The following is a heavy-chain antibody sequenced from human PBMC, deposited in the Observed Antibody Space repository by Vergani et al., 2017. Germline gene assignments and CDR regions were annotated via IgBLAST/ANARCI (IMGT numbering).Heavy chain of an antibody. CDR2: IWYDGSNK. Sequence: QVQLVESGGGVVQPGRSLRLSCAASGFTFSSYGMHWVRQAPGKGLEWVAVIWYDGSNKYYADSVKGRFTISRDNSKNSLYLQMNSLRAEDTAVYYCARVSPIWSGYSVHYGMDVWGQGTTVTVSS. CDR3: ARVSPIWSGYSVHYGMDV. D-gene: IGHD3-3*01. V-gene: IGHV3-33*01. CDR1: GFTFSSYG. J-gene: IGHJ6*02.